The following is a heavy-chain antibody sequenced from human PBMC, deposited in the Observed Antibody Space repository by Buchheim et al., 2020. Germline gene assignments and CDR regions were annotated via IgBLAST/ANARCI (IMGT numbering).Heavy chain of an antibody. CDR3: VRSGMILFWFDP. D-gene: IGHD2-15*01. CDR1: GDSITSGYNY. V-gene: IGHV4-61*02. Sequence: QVQLQESGPGLVKPSQTLSLTCTASGDSITSGYNYWNWIRQPAGKGPEWIGRIHKAGSTHYNPSLKSRATITVDTSKNQFPLDLSSVTAADTAVYYCVRSGMILFWFDPWGPGTL. J-gene: IGHJ5*02. CDR2: IHKAGST.